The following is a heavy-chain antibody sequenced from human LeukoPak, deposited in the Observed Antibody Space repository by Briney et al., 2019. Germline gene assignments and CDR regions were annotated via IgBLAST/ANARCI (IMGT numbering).Heavy chain of an antibody. J-gene: IGHJ3*02. Sequence: GGSLRLSCAASGFTFSSYSMNWVRQAPGKGLEWVSSISSSSSYIYYADSVKGRFTISRDNAKNSLYLQMNSLRAEDTAVYYCARVGLSYRNDAFDIWGQGTMVTVSS. CDR1: GFTFSSYS. CDR2: ISSSSSYI. V-gene: IGHV3-21*01. D-gene: IGHD3-16*02. CDR3: ARVGLSYRNDAFDI.